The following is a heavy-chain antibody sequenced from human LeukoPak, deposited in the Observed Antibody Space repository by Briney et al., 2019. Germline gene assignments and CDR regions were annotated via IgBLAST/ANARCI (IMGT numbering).Heavy chain of an antibody. J-gene: IGHJ3*01. CDR3: VRSDRETFAFDV. CDR1: EFTFSSYE. Sequence: SGGSLRLSCAASEFTFSSYEFNWVRQAPGKGLEWISYISRSGSTIYYADSVKGRFTISRDNTEKSLYLQLNNLRVEDTAFYYCVRSDRETFAFDVWGQGALVIVSS. D-gene: IGHD2/OR15-2a*01. V-gene: IGHV3-48*03. CDR2: ISRSGSTI.